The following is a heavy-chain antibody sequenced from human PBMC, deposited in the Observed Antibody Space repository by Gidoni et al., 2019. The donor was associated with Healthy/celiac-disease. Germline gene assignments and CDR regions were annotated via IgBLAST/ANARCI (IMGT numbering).Heavy chain of an antibody. CDR3: SRVAGTVVVVATTHYFFDY. V-gene: IGHV4-34*13. Sequence: GRSRHPPGKGLAWIWEINHRQSTNYNSSLDSRVAISVNTSKNQFSLKLRSMTAPDAAVSYLSRVAGTVVVVATTHYFFDYWGQGTLVTVSS. CDR2: INHRQST. D-gene: IGHD2-15*01. J-gene: IGHJ4*02.